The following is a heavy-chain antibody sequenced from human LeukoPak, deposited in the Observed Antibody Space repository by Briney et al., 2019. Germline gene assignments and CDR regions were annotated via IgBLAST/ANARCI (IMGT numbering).Heavy chain of an antibody. CDR1: GFTFNNYA. Sequence: GGFLRLSCAASGFTFNNYAMNWVRQAPGKGLEWVSSISGGGETTYYADSAKGRFTISRDNSQNTLYLQMNSLRAEDTAVYYCARDHADYVGHFFFDYWGQGTLVTVSS. V-gene: IGHV3-23*01. D-gene: IGHD4-17*01. J-gene: IGHJ4*02. CDR2: ISGGGETT. CDR3: ARDHADYVGHFFFDY.